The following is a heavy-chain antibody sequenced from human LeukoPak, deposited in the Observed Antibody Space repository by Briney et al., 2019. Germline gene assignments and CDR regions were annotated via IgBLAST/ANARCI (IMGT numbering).Heavy chain of an antibody. D-gene: IGHD2-2*01. V-gene: IGHV4-39*01. CDR1: GGSISSSSYY. CDR3: ARPQRYQLLDFEY. Sequence: SETLSLTCTVSGGSISSSSYYWGWIRQPPGKGLEWLGSIYYSGSTYYNPFLKSRVTISVDTSKNQFSLKLSSVTAADTAVYYCARPQRYQLLDFEYWGQGTLVTVSS. CDR2: IYYSGST. J-gene: IGHJ4*02.